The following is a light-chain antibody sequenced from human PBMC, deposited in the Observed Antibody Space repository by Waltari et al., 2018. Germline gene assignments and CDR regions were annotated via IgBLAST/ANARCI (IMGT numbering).Light chain of an antibody. CDR2: GAS. V-gene: IGKV3-15*01. Sequence: EIVMTQSPATLSVSPGERATLSCRASQSVSSNLAWYQQKPGQAPRRLIYGASTTAPGIPARFSGSGSGTEFTLTISSMQSEDFAVYYCQQYNNWPPWTFGQGTKVEIK. J-gene: IGKJ1*01. CDR1: QSVSSN. CDR3: QQYNNWPPWT.